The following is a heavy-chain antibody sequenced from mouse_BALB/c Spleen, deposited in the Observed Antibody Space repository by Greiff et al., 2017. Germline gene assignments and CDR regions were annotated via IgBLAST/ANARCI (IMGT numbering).Heavy chain of an antibody. Sequence: QVTLKESGPGILQPSQTLSLTCSFSGFSLSTSGMGVSWIRQPSGKGLEWLAHIYWDDDKRYNPSLKSRLTISKDTSRNQVFLKITSVDTADTATYYCARGDYGNLFAYWGQGTLVTVSA. D-gene: IGHD2-1*01. J-gene: IGHJ3*01. CDR2: IYWDDDK. V-gene: IGHV8-12*01. CDR3: ARGDYGNLFAY. CDR1: GFSLSTSGMG.